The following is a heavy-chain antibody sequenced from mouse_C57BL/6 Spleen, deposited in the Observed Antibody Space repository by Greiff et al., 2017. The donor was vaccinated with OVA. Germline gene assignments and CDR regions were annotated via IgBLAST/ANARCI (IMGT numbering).Heavy chain of an antibody. CDR3: ASPGKGGFAY. CDR1: GYTFTDYN. D-gene: IGHD2-1*01. CDR2: INPNNGGT. J-gene: IGHJ3*01. Sequence: EVQLKQSGPELVKPGASVKMSCKASGYTFTDYNMHWVKQSHGKSLEWIGYINPNNGGTSYNQKFKGKATLTVNKSSSTAYMELRSLTSEDSAVYYCASPGKGGFAYWGQGTLVTVSA. V-gene: IGHV1-22*01.